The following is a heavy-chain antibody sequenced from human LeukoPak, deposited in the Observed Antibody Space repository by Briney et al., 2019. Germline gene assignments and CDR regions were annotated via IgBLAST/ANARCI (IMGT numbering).Heavy chain of an antibody. CDR3: ARGRRVGSYYIPFDY. V-gene: IGHV1-8*02. D-gene: IGHD3-10*01. CDR2: MNPNSGNT. J-gene: IGHJ4*02. CDR1: GYTFTSYG. Sequence: ASVKVSCKASGYTFTSYGISWVRQATGQGLEWMGWMNPNSGNTGYAQKFQGRVTMTRNTSISAAYMELSSLRSEDTAVYYCARGRRVGSYYIPFDYWGQGTLVTVSS.